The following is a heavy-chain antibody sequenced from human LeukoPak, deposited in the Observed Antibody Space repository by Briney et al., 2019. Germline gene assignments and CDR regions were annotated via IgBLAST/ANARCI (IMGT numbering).Heavy chain of an antibody. CDR3: ARARESRPLTT. Sequence: GGSLRLSCAASGFTFSSYSMNWVRQAPGKGLEWVSSISSSSSYIYYADSVKGRFPISRDNAKNSLYLQMNSLRAEDTAVYYCARARESRPLTTWGQGTLVTVSS. D-gene: IGHD1/OR15-1a*01. CDR2: ISSSSSYI. J-gene: IGHJ5*02. V-gene: IGHV3-21*01. CDR1: GFTFSSYS.